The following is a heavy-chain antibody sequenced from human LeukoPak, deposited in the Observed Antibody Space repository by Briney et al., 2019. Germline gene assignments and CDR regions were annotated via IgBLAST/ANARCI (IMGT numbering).Heavy chain of an antibody. D-gene: IGHD3-9*01. CDR3: ARGDGYFDWLPALHFDY. CDR1: GFTFSSYS. Sequence: GGSLRLSCAASGFTFSSYSMNWVRQAPGKGLEWVSYISSSGSTIYYADSVKGRFTISRDNAKNSLYLQMNSLRAEDTAVYYCARGDGYFDWLPALHFDYWGQGTLVTVSS. CDR2: ISSSGSTI. J-gene: IGHJ4*02. V-gene: IGHV3-48*01.